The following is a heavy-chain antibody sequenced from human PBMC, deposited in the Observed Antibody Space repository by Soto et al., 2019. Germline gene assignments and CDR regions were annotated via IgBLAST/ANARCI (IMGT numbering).Heavy chain of an antibody. CDR2: ISYDGSDK. CDR3: ARDSPSTGYTPDC. V-gene: IGHV3-30*04. Sequence: QVQLVESGGGVVQPGRSLRLSCAASGFTFSSYVMHWVRQAPGKGLEWVAVISYDGSDKYYADSVKGRFTISRDNSRNTLYLQMNSLRAEDTAVYYCARDSPSTGYTPDCWGQGTLVTVSS. D-gene: IGHD3-22*01. CDR1: GFTFSSYV. J-gene: IGHJ4*02.